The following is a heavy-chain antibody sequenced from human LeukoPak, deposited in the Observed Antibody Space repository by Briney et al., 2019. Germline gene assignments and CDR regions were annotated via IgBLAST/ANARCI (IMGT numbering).Heavy chain of an antibody. CDR3: ARDLEHGHYYGSGSYSLSYNWFDP. CDR1: GGSFSDYY. CDR2: IYTSGST. J-gene: IGHJ5*02. Sequence: SETLSLTCAVYGGSFSDYYWSWIRQPAGKGLEWIGRIYTSGSTNYNPSLKSRVTMSVDTSKNQFSLKLSSVTAADTAVYYCARDLEHGHYYGSGSYSLSYNWFDPWGQGTLVTVSS. D-gene: IGHD3-10*01. V-gene: IGHV4-4*07.